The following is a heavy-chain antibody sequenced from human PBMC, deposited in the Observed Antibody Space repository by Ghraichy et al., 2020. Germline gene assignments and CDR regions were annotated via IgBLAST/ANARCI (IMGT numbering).Heavy chain of an antibody. CDR1: GFTVSSNY. Sequence: GESLNISCAASGFTVSSNYMSWVRQAPGKGLEWVSVIYAGGSTYYADYVKGRFTISRDNSKNTLYLQMNSLRAEDMAVYYCARGGGVVGITNWGQGTLVTVSS. CDR2: IYAGGST. D-gene: IGHD3-3*01. J-gene: IGHJ4*02. CDR3: ARGGGVVGITN. V-gene: IGHV3-53*01.